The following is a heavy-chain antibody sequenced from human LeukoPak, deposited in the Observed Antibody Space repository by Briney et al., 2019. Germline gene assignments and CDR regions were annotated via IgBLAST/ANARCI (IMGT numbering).Heavy chain of an antibody. Sequence: GESLKISCKGSGYSFTSYWIGWVRQMPGKGLEWTGIIYPGDSDTRYSPSFQGQVTISADKSISTAYLQWSSLKASDTAMYYCARQVTMVRGANWFDPWGQGTLVTVSS. V-gene: IGHV5-51*01. CDR1: GYSFTSYW. D-gene: IGHD3-10*01. CDR3: ARQVTMVRGANWFDP. J-gene: IGHJ5*02. CDR2: IYPGDSDT.